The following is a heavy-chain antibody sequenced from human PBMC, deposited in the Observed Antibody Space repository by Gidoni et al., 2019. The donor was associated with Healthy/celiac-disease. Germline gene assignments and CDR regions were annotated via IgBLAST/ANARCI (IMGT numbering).Heavy chain of an antibody. J-gene: IGHJ6*02. CDR3: ARDVVTRRFSSGYDYGMDV. CDR1: GGTFSSYA. CDR2: IIPIFGTA. Sequence: QVQLVQSGAEVKKPGSSVKVSCKASGGTFSSYAISWVRQAPGQGLEWMGGIIPIFGTANYAQKFQGRVTITADESTSTAYMELSSLRSEDTAVYYCARDVVTRRFSSGYDYGMDVWGQGTTVTVSS. V-gene: IGHV1-69*01. D-gene: IGHD2-21*02.